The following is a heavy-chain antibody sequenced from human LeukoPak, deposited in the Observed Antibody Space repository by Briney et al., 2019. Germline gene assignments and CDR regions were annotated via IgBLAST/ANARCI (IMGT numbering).Heavy chain of an antibody. CDR2: ISYDGSNK. CDR1: GFTFSSYG. CDR3: AKDRRALYSIAAAGTFDY. V-gene: IGHV3-30*18. Sequence: GGSLRLPCAASGFTFSSYGMHWVRQAPGKGLEWVAVISYDGSNKYYADSVKGRFTISRDNSKNTLYLQMNSLRAEDTAVYYCAKDRRALYSIAAAGTFDYWGQGTLVTVSS. J-gene: IGHJ4*02. D-gene: IGHD6-13*01.